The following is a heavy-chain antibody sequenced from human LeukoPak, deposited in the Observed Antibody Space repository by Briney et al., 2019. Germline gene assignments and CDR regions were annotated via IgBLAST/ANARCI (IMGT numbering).Heavy chain of an antibody. D-gene: IGHD2-2*01. V-gene: IGHV1-18*01. J-gene: IGHJ4*02. CDR3: ARDCSSTSCPDPSDY. CDR1: GYTFTSYG. Sequence: ASVKVSCKASGYTFTSYGISWVRQAPGQGLEWMGWISAYNGNTNYAQKLQGRVTMTTDTSTSTAYMELRSLRSDDTAVYYCARDCSSTSCPDPSDYWGQGTLVTVSS. CDR2: ISAYNGNT.